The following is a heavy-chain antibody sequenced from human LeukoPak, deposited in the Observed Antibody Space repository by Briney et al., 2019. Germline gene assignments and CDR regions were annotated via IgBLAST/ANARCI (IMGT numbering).Heavy chain of an antibody. V-gene: IGHV4-59*01. CDR2: IYYSGST. CDR3: ARGMATIPYYYYYYMDV. CDR1: GGSISSYY. D-gene: IGHD5-24*01. J-gene: IGHJ6*03. Sequence: SETLSLTCTVSGGSISSYYWSWIRQPPGKGLEWIGYIYYSGSTNYNPSLKSRVTISVDTSKNQFSLKLSSVTAADTAVYYCARGMATIPYYYYYYMDVRGKGTTVTVSS.